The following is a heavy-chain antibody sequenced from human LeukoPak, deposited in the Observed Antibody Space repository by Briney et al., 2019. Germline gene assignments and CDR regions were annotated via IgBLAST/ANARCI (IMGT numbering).Heavy chain of an antibody. CDR2: IYYSGST. Sequence: SETLSLTCTVSGGSISSYYWSWIRQPPGKGLEWIGYIYYSGSTNYNPSLKSRVTISVDTSKNQFSLKLNSVTAADTAVYYCARANYPDPFDIWGQGTMVTVSS. J-gene: IGHJ3*02. V-gene: IGHV4-59*12. D-gene: IGHD1-7*01. CDR1: GGSISSYY. CDR3: ARANYPDPFDI.